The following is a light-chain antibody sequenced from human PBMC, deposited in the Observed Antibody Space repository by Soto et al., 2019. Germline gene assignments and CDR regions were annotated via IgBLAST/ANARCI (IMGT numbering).Light chain of an antibody. CDR1: QSVSNKY. CDR3: QQYGSSPPYT. V-gene: IGKV3-20*01. Sequence: EVVLTQSPGTLSLSPGERATLSCRASQSVSNKYLAWYQQKPVQAPRLLIFGSSDRATGIPDRFSGSGSGTDFTLTISRLEPEDFAVYYCQQYGSSPPYTFGQGTKLEIQ. J-gene: IGKJ2*01. CDR2: GSS.